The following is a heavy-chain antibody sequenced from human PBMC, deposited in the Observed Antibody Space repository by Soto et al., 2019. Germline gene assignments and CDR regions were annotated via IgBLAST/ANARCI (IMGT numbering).Heavy chain of an antibody. CDR1: GGSISSYY. CDR2: IFYTGST. V-gene: IGHV4-59*01. D-gene: IGHD6-13*01. Sequence: SETLSLTCTVSGGSISSYYWSWIRQPPGKGLESIGYIFYTGSTSYNPSLKSRVSISLDTSKNQFSLKLSSVAAADTAVYYCARALTGYSSSWYGGRYFDPWGQGTLVTVSS. J-gene: IGHJ5*02. CDR3: ARALTGYSSSWYGGRYFDP.